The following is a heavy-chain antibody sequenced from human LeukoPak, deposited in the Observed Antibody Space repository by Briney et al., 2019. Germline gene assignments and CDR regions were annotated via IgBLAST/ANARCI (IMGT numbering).Heavy chain of an antibody. J-gene: IGHJ1*01. D-gene: IGHD3-22*01. CDR2: ISGSGHII. CDR3: ARTRGPLLPEH. V-gene: IGHV3-11*04. Sequence: GGSLRLSCAASGFTFSDSYMSWIRQSPGKGLEWVSHISGSGHIIYYADSMKGRFTISRDNAKNSLYLQMNSLRAEDTAVYYCARTRGPLLPEHWGQGTLVTVSS. CDR1: GFTFSDSY.